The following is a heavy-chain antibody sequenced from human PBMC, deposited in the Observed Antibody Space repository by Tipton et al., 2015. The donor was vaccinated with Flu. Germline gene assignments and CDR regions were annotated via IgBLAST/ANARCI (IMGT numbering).Heavy chain of an antibody. J-gene: IGHJ4*02. CDR3: ARAMSGYCSSTSCYLYYFDY. Sequence: SLRLSCAASGFTFSSYWMHWVRQAPGKGLVWVSRINSDGSSTSYADSVKGRFTISRDNAKNTLYLQMNSLRAEDTAVYYCARAMSGYCSSTSCYLYYFDYWGQGTLVTVSS. CDR2: INSDGSST. CDR1: GFTFSSYW. V-gene: IGHV3-74*01. D-gene: IGHD2-2*01.